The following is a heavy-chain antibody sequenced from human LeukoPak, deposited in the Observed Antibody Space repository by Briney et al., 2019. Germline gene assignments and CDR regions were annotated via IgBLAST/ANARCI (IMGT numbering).Heavy chain of an antibody. V-gene: IGHV3-7*01. CDR2: MNQDGGEK. D-gene: IGHD2-15*01. CDR3: ARDLGYSSFDY. J-gene: IGHJ4*02. CDR1: GFTFRKCW. Sequence: GGSLRLSCAASGFTFRKCWMSWVRQAPGKGLEWVANMNQDGGEKNYVDSVKGRFTISRDNARNSLYLQMSSLTVDDTAVYYCARDLGYSSFDYWGQGALVTVSS.